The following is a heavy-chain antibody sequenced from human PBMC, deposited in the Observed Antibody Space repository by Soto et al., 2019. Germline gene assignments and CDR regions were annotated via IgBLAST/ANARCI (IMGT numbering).Heavy chain of an antibody. CDR1: GFTFSSYG. Sequence: QVQLVESGGGVVQPGRSLRLSCAASGFTFSSYGMHWVRQAPGKGLEWVALISYDGSNKYYADSVKGRFTISRDNSKNTLSLQMNSLRAEDTAVYYCAKVLESYVWGNAMDVWGQGTTVTVSS. V-gene: IGHV3-30*18. J-gene: IGHJ6*02. CDR3: AKVLESYVWGNAMDV. CDR2: ISYDGSNK. D-gene: IGHD3-16*01.